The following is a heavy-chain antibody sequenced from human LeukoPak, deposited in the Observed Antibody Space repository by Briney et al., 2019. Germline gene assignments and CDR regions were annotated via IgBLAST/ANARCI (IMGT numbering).Heavy chain of an antibody. CDR1: GGSFSSYY. J-gene: IGHJ4*02. D-gene: IGHD3-10*01. CDR2: INHSGST. Sequence: SETLSLTCAVYGGSFSSYYWTWFRQPPGKGLEWIGEINHSGSTNYNPSLKSRVTISVDTSKNQFSLKLSSVTAADTAVYYCARHRRDYYGSGRMYYFDYWGQGTLVTVSS. CDR3: ARHRRDYYGSGRMYYFDY. V-gene: IGHV4-34*01.